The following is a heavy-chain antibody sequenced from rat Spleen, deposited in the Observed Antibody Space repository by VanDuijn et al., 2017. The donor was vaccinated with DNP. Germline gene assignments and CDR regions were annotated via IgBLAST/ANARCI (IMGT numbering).Heavy chain of an antibody. D-gene: IGHD3-8*01. CDR3: ATPVPARY. Sequence: EVQLVESGGGLVQPGRSLKLSCAASGFSFSDFYMAWVRQAPAKGLEWVAYIGSPAYAPYYADSVKGRFTVSRDNAKSTLYLQIDNLRSEDTATYYCATPVPARYWGQGVMVTVSS. CDR1: GFSFSDFY. CDR2: IGSPAYAP. V-gene: IGHV5-27*01. J-gene: IGHJ2*01.